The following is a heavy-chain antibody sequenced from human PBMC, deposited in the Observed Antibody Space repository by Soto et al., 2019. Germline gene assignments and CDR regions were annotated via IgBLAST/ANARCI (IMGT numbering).Heavy chain of an antibody. J-gene: IGHJ6*02. D-gene: IGHD3-10*01. CDR2: ISAYNGNT. CDR3: ARTDVLRDPGSYGSGSYYTSDYYYGMDV. Sequence: ASVKVSCKASGYTFTSYGISWVRQAPGQGLEWMGWISAYNGNTNYAQKLQGRVTMTTDTSTSTAYIELRSLRSDDTAVYYFARTDVLRDPGSYGSGSYYTSDYYYGMDVWG. V-gene: IGHV1-18*01. CDR1: GYTFTSYG.